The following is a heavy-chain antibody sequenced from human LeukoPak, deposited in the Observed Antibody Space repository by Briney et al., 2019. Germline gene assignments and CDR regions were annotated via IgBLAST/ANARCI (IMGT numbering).Heavy chain of an antibody. CDR3: ARDNPPDY. CDR1: GFTFSSSW. V-gene: IGHV3-7*03. CDR2: IKQDGSEK. Sequence: GGSLRLSCVASGFTFSSSWMSWVRQAPGKGLEWVANIKQDGSEKSYVGSVRGRFTISRDNAKNSLYLQLNSLRAEDTALYYCARDNPPDYWGQGTLVTISS. J-gene: IGHJ4*02.